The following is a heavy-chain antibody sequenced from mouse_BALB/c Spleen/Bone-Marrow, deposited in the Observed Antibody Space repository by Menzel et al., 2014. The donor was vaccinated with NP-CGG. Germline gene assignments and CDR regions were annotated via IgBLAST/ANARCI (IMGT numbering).Heavy chain of an antibody. V-gene: IGHV14-3*02. CDR1: GFNIKDPY. D-gene: IGHD1-1*01. CDR2: IDPANGNT. Sequence: VQLQQSGAELVKPGASVKLSCTASGFNIKDPYMHRVKQRPEQGLEWIGRIDPANGNTKYDPKFQGKATITADTSSNTAYLQLSSLTSEDTAVYYCAPYYYGRWFTYWGQGTLVTVSA. CDR3: APYYYGRWFTY. J-gene: IGHJ3*01.